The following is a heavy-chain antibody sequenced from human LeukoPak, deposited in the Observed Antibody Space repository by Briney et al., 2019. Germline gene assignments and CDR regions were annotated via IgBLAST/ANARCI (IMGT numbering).Heavy chain of an antibody. Sequence: PSQTLSLTCTVSGGSISSGDHYWSWIRQPPGKGLEWIGYIYYSGTTYNNPSLKSRIAMSVDTSKNQFSLKLSSVTAADTAVYYCATYYDSSGPTFDYWGQGILVTVSS. CDR3: ATYYDSSGPTFDY. CDR1: GGSISSGDHY. J-gene: IGHJ4*02. V-gene: IGHV4-30-4*01. D-gene: IGHD3-22*01. CDR2: IYYSGTT.